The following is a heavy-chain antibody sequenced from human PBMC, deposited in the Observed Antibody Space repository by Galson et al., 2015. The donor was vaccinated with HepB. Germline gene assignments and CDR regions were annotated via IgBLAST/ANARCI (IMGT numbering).Heavy chain of an antibody. D-gene: IGHD2-21*01. V-gene: IGHV3-33*01. CDR1: GFVFSRHG. J-gene: IGHJ4*02. CDR3: WMIGTDFDY. CDR2: VWYDGTKQ. Sequence: SLRLSCAVSGFVFSRHGMHWARQAPGKGLEWVAVVWYDGTKQYYSESVEGRFTISRDNSKNMVYLQMNSLRVEDTAVYYCWMIGTDFDYWGQGTLVTGSS.